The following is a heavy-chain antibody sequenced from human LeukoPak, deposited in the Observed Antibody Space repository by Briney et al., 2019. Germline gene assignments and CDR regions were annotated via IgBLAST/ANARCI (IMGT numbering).Heavy chain of an antibody. J-gene: IGHJ4*02. CDR3: ARNSCPSGSCYDNRGYFDY. D-gene: IGHD2-15*01. CDR1: GYSISSGYF. CDR2: IYQSETA. Sequence: SETLSLTCTVSGYSISSGYFWGWMRQPPGQGLEWIGSIYQSETAHYNPSLKSRVTISVDTSKNQFSLKLSSATAADTAVYYCARNSCPSGSCYDNRGYFDYWGQGTLVTVSS. V-gene: IGHV4-38-2*02.